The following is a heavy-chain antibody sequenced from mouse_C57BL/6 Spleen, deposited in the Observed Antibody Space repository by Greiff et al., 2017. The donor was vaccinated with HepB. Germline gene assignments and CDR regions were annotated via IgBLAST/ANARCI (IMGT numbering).Heavy chain of an antibody. CDR3: ARSDGYYKFAY. CDR2: IYPGGGYT. J-gene: IGHJ3*01. CDR1: GYTFTNYW. D-gene: IGHD2-3*01. Sequence: QVQLQQSGAELVRPGTSVKMSCKASGYTFTNYWIGWAKQRPGHGLEWIGDIYPGGGYTNYNEKFKGKATLTADKSSSTAYMQFSSLTSEDSAIYYCARSDGYYKFAYWGQGTLVTVSA. V-gene: IGHV1-63*01.